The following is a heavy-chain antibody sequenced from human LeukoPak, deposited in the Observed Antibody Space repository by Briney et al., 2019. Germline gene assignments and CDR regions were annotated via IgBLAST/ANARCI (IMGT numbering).Heavy chain of an antibody. J-gene: IGHJ4*02. V-gene: IGHV3-48*02. D-gene: IGHD4-17*01. CDR2: ISGSGSTM. CDR1: GFTFSTYS. Sequence: GGSLRLSCAASGFTFSTYSMNWVRQAPGKGLEWVSYISGSGSTMKYADSVKGRFTISRDNANNSLYLQMNSLRDEDTAVYYCARDTTAWVYWGQGTLVTVSS. CDR3: ARDTTAWVY.